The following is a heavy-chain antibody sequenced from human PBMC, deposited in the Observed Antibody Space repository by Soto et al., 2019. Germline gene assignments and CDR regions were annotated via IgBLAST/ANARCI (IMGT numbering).Heavy chain of an antibody. CDR3: TRVGLSAAMEGDH. CDR2: IRSKAYGGTT. J-gene: IGHJ4*02. V-gene: IGHV3-49*03. Sequence: GGSLRLSCTASGFTFGDYAMSWFRQAPGKGLEWVGFIRSKAYGGTTEYAASVKGRFTISRDDSKSFAYLQMNSLKTEDTAVYYCTRVGLSAAMEGDHWGQGTLVTVSS. CDR1: GFTFGDYA. D-gene: IGHD2-2*01.